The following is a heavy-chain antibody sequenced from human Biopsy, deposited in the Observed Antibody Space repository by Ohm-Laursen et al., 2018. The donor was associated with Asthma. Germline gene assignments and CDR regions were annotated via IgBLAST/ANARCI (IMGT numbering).Heavy chain of an antibody. CDR1: GGYMRSGNYY. D-gene: IGHD6-13*01. J-gene: IGHJ6*02. CDR3: VRGSSSWHHGPFHYYYGLDV. V-gene: IGHV4-39*01. CDR2: IYYSGTT. Sequence: SETLSFTCGLSSGSGGYMRSGNYYWGWIRQPPGKGLEWIGSIYYSGTTYYNPSLESRVTVSADTSKNQFSLKLTSVTAADTAVYYCVRGSSSWHHGPFHYYYGLDVWGQGTAATVSS.